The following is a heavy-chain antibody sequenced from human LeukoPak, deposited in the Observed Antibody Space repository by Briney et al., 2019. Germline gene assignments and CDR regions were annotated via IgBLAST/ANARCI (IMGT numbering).Heavy chain of an antibody. CDR2: IYYSGST. CDR3: AKIYYYDPFDF. J-gene: IGHJ4*02. V-gene: IGHV4-59*08. Sequence: SETLSLTCTVSGGSISSYYWSCIRQPPGKGLEWIGYIYYSGSTNYNPSLKSRVTISVDTSKNQFSLKLSSVTAADTAVYYCAKIYYYDPFDFWGQGTLVTVSS. D-gene: IGHD3-22*01. CDR1: GGSISSYY.